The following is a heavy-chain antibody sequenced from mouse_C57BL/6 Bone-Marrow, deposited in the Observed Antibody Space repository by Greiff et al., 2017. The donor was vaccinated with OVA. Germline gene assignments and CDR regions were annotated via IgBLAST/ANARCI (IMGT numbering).Heavy chain of an antibody. J-gene: IGHJ2*01. Sequence: VQLQQPGAELVKPGASVKLSCKASGYTFTSYWMHWVKQRPGQGLEWIGMIHPNSGSTNYNEKFKSKATLTVDKSSSTAYMQLSSLTSEDSAVYYCARRGGDSYYFDYWGQGTTLTVSS. V-gene: IGHV1-64*01. CDR2: IHPNSGST. CDR1: GYTFTSYW. CDR3: ARRGGDSYYFDY. D-gene: IGHD2-13*01.